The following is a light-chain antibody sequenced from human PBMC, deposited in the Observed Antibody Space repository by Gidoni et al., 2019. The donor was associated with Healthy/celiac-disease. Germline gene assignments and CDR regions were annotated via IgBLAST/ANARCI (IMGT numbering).Light chain of an antibody. V-gene: IGKV3-20*01. CDR2: GAS. CDR3: QQYGSSPPELT. CDR1: QSVSSSY. Sequence: EIVLTQSPGPLSLSPGERATLSCSASQSVSSSYLAWYQQKPGQAPRLLIYGASSRATGIPDRFSGSGSGTDFTLTISRLEPEDFAVYYCQQYGSSPPELTFGGGTKVEIK. J-gene: IGKJ4*01.